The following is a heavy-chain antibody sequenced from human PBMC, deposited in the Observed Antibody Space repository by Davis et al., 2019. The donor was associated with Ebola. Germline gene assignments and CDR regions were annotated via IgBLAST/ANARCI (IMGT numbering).Heavy chain of an antibody. V-gene: IGHV3-33*06. Sequence: SLKISCAASGFSFSHFGMHWVRQAPGKGLEWVAVLWYGRSDKYYVDSVKGRFTIFRDNSKKTLYLQMNSLRAEDTAVYYCAKSGLSFGVVKYHYGMDVWGKGTTVTVSS. CDR1: GFSFSHFG. CDR3: AKSGLSFGVVKYHYGMDV. J-gene: IGHJ6*04. D-gene: IGHD3-3*01. CDR2: LWYGRSDK.